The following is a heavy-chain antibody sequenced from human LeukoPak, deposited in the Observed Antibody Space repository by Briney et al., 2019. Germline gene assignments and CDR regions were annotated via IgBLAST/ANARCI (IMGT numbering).Heavy chain of an antibody. J-gene: IGHJ4*02. D-gene: IGHD5-24*01. CDR3: ARGYRAGYNYDY. V-gene: IGHV3-48*03. CDR2: ISSNGRTT. Sequence: GGSLRLSCAASGFTFSSFEMHWVRQAPGKGLEWVSYISSNGRTTFYADSVEGRFTISRDNAKNSLYLQMNSLRAEDTAVYYCARGYRAGYNYDYWGQGTLVTVSS. CDR1: GFTFSSFE.